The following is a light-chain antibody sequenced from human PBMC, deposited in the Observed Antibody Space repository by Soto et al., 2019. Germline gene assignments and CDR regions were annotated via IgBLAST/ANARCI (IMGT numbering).Light chain of an antibody. CDR1: SSDFGDHKS. CDR2: DVN. Sequence: QSVLTQAASVSGSPGQSITISCTGASSDFGDHKSVSWYQHHPGKAPKLIIYDVNYRPSGVSSRFSGSRSGNTASLTISGLQAEDEGHYYCSSSTDTSILFGGGTQLTVL. V-gene: IGLV2-14*03. J-gene: IGLJ7*01. CDR3: SSSTDTSIL.